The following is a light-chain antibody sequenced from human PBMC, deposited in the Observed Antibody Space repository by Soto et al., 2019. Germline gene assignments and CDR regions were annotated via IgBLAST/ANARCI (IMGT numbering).Light chain of an antibody. CDR1: QGITNY. CDR3: QQSNSSPPT. J-gene: IGKJ4*01. Sequence: DIQMTQSPSSLSVSVGDRVTITCRASQGITNYLNWYQHKPGQAPNLLIYAASTLQAGVPSRFRGSGSGTDFTLTISSLQPEDFATYFCQQSNSSPPTFGGGTKVDIK. V-gene: IGKV1-39*01. CDR2: AAS.